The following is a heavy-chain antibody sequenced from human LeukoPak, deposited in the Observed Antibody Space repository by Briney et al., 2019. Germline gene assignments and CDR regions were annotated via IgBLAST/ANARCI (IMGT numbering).Heavy chain of an antibody. D-gene: IGHD5-24*01. Sequence: ASVKVSCKASGGTFSSYAISWVRQAPGQGLEWMGGIIPIFGTANYAQKFQGRVMITADESTSTAYMELSSLRSEDTAVYYCARVNRRWPTIEAFDIWGQGTMVTVSS. CDR1: GGTFSSYA. CDR3: ARVNRRWPTIEAFDI. CDR2: IIPIFGTA. V-gene: IGHV1-69*13. J-gene: IGHJ3*02.